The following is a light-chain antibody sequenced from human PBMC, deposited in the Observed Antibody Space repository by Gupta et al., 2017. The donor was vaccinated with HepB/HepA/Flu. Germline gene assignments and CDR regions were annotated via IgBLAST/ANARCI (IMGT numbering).Light chain of an antibody. CDR1: SGHSSYA. Sequence: QLVLTQSPSASSSLGASVTLTCTLCSGHSSYAIAWHQQQPEKGPRYLMKINSDGSHTRGDGVPDRFSGSSSGAERYLTISGLQSEDEADYYCQTWGSGIGYAFGTGTKFTVL. V-gene: IGLV4-69*01. J-gene: IGLJ1*01. CDR2: INSDGSH. CDR3: QTWGSGIGYA.